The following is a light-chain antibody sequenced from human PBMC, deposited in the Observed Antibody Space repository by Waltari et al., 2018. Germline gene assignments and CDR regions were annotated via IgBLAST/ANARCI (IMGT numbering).Light chain of an antibody. CDR1: QSVLYSSNNNNY. J-gene: IGKJ2*01. CDR3: QQYYSTPPT. V-gene: IGKV4-1*01. Sequence: DIVMTQSPDSLAVSLGERATINCKSSQSVLYSSNNNNYLAWYQQKPGQPPKLLIYWAATRESGVPDRFSGGGSGTDFTLTISSLQAEDVAVYYCQQYYSTPPTFGQGTKLEIK. CDR2: WAA.